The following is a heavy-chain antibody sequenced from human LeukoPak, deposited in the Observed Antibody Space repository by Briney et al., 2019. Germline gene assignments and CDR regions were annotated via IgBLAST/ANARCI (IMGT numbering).Heavy chain of an antibody. Sequence: AGGSLRLSCAASGFTFSSYWMHWVRQAPGKGLVWVSRINSDGSSTSYADSMKGRFTISRDNAKNTLYLQMNSLRAEDTAVYYCATGVQLVRYFDYWGQGTLVTVSS. J-gene: IGHJ4*02. V-gene: IGHV3-74*01. CDR2: INSDGSST. CDR3: ATGVQLVRYFDY. CDR1: GFTFSSYW. D-gene: IGHD6-13*01.